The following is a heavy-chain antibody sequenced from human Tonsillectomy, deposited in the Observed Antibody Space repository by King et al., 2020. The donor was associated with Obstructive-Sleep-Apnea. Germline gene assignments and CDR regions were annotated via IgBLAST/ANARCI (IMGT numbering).Heavy chain of an antibody. J-gene: IGHJ4*02. CDR1: GGSISSDGYS. D-gene: IGHD4-11*01. V-gene: IGHV4-30-2*01. CDR3: ARERYGDSNRGASYFDY. CDR2: IYHSGST. Sequence: QLQESGSGLVKPSQTLSLTCAVSGGSISSDGYSWSWIRQPPGKGLEWIGYIYHSGSTYYNPSLKSRVSISIDRSKNQFSLKLSSVTAADTAVYYCARERYGDSNRGASYFDYWGQGTLVTVSS.